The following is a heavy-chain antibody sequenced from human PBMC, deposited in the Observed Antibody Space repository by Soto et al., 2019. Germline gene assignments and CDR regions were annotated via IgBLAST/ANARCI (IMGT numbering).Heavy chain of an antibody. D-gene: IGHD2-2*01. V-gene: IGHV3-23*01. CDR3: AKPNLFCSSTSCYDY. J-gene: IGHJ4*02. CDR2: ISGSGGTT. CDR1: GFTFSNYA. Sequence: SLRLSCSTSGFTFSNYAMSWVRQAPGKGLEWVSVISGSGGTTYYADSVKGRFTISRDNSQNTLYLQVNNLRAEDTALYYCAKPNLFCSSTSCYDYWGQGTLVTVS.